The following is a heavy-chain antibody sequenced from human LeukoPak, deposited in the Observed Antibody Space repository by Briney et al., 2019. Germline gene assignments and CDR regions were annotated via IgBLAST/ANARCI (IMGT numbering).Heavy chain of an antibody. CDR3: AAATVYFYDSSGYLRDHYGMDV. J-gene: IGHJ6*02. V-gene: IGHV1-2*02. CDR2: INPNSGDT. D-gene: IGHD3-22*01. CDR1: GYTFTGYY. Sequence: ASVKVSCKASGYTFTGYYMHWVRQAPGQGLEWMGWINPNSGDTNYAQKFQGRVTMTRDTSISTAYIELSRLRSDDTAVYYCAAATVYFYDSSGYLRDHYGMDVWGQGSTVTVSS.